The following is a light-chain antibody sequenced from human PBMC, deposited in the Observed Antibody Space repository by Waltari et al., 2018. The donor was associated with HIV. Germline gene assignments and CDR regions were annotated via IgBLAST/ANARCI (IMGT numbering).Light chain of an antibody. CDR3: QSYDSSYWV. CDR1: SGSIASNY. Sequence: NFMLTQPHSVSESPGKTVTISCTRRSGSIASNYVQWYQQRPGSAPTTVLYVDNQIPSGVSDRFACSIDSSSNSASRTIAGLKTEDEADYYCQSYDSSYWVFGGGTKLAVL. J-gene: IGLJ3*02. V-gene: IGLV6-57*03. CDR2: VDN.